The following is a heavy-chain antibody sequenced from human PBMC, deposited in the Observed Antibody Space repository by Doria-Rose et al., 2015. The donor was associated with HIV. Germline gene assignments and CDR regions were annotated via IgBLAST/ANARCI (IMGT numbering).Heavy chain of an antibody. V-gene: IGHV3-21*01. CDR3: ATGVTLDY. CDR2: ISSTSAYI. D-gene: IGHD3-10*01. CDR1: GFTFSSHR. Sequence: VQLVQPGGGLVRPGGSLRLSCATSGFTFSSHRINWVRQAPGKRLEWVSSISSTSAYINYADSVRGRFTISRDNARNSLYLQMDSLRAEDTAIYYCATGVTLDYWGQGTLVTVSS. J-gene: IGHJ4*02.